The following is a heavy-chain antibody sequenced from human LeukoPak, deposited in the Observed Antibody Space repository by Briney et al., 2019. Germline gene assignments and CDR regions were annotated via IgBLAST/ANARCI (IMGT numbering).Heavy chain of an antibody. CDR3: ARVQSYAFDI. D-gene: IGHD5-24*01. CDR1: GYRFTSYG. J-gene: IGHJ3*02. V-gene: IGHV1-18*01. CDR2: ISAYNGNT. Sequence: ASVKVSCKAFGYRFTSYGISRVRQAPGQGLEWMGWISAYNGNTNYAQKLQGRVTMTTDTSTSTAYMELRSLRSDDTAVYYCARVQSYAFDIWGQGTMVTVSS.